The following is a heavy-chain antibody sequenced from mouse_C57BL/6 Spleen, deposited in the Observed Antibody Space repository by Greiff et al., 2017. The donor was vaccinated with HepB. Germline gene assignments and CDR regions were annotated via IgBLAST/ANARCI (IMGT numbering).Heavy chain of an antibody. V-gene: IGHV1-52*01. Sequence: QVQLQQPGAELVRPGSSVKLSCKASGYTFTSYWMHWVKQRPIQGLEWIGNIDPSDSETHYNQKFKDKATLTVDKSSSTAYMQLSSLTSEDSAVYYCAREKYGAYGSSYEDYWGQGTTLTVSS. D-gene: IGHD1-1*01. CDR2: IDPSDSET. CDR1: GYTFTSYW. CDR3: AREKYGAYGSSYEDY. J-gene: IGHJ2*01.